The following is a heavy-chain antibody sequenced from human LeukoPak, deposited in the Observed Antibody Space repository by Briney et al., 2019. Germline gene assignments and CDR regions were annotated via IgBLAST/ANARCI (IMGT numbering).Heavy chain of an antibody. CDR2: IYPSDSDT. Sequence: GESLKVYCKGSGYSFTSYWIGWVRQMPGKGLEWMGNIYPSDSDTRYSLSFQGQDNISADKSISTAYLQWSSLKASDAAMYYCARPQGYCSGGSCYFIFDYWGQGTLVTVSS. CDR1: GYSFTSYW. CDR3: ARPQGYCSGGSCYFIFDY. J-gene: IGHJ4*02. D-gene: IGHD2-15*01. V-gene: IGHV5-51*01.